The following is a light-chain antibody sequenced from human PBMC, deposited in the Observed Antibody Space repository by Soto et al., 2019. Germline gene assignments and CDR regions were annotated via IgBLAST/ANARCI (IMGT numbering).Light chain of an antibody. J-gene: IGKJ1*01. CDR1: QSVSSSY. CDR2: GAS. Sequence: EIVMTQSPATLSLSPGERATLSCRASQSVSSSYLSWYQQKPGQAPRLLIYGASTRATGIPARFSSSGSGTDFTLTISSLQPEDFAVYYCQQDYNLRTFGQGTKVEIK. CDR3: QQDYNLRT. V-gene: IGKV3D-7*01.